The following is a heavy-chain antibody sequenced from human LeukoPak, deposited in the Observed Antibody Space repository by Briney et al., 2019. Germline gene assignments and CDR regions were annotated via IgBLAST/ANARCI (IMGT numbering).Heavy chain of an antibody. CDR1: GFTFSSYV. CDR2: ISYDGSNE. J-gene: IGHJ4*02. V-gene: IGHV3-30*04. Sequence: QPGRSLRLSCAASGFTFSSYVMHWVRQAPGKGLEWVAIISYDGSNEYYADSVKGRFTISRDNSKNTLYLQMNSLRAEDTAVYYCARAIKAVAGTFHRDYYFDYWGQGTLVTVSS. D-gene: IGHD6-19*01. CDR3: ARAIKAVAGTFHRDYYFDY.